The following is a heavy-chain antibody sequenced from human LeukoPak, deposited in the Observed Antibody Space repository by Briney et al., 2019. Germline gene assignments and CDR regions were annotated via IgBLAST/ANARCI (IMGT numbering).Heavy chain of an antibody. Sequence: SETLSLTCTVSGGSISSGGYYWSWIRQHPGKGLEWIGYIYYSGSTYYNPSLKSRVTISVDTSKNQFSLKLSSVTAADTAVYYCARVALPGVHYFDYWGQGTLVTVSS. CDR3: ARVALPGVHYFDY. CDR1: GGSISSGGYY. D-gene: IGHD6-6*01. V-gene: IGHV4-31*03. J-gene: IGHJ4*02. CDR2: IYYSGST.